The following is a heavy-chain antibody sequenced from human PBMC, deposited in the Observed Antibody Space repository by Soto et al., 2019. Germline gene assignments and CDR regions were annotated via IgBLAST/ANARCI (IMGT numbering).Heavy chain of an antibody. D-gene: IGHD4-17*01. J-gene: IGHJ4*02. Sequence: QVQLQESGPGLVKPSETLSLTCTVSGGSISSYYWSWIRQPPGKGLEWIGYIYYSGSTNYNPSLKSRVTISVDTSKNQCSLKLSSVTAADTAVYYCARHEPIGYGEIDYWGQGTLVTVSS. CDR2: IYYSGST. CDR3: ARHEPIGYGEIDY. CDR1: GGSISSYY. V-gene: IGHV4-59*08.